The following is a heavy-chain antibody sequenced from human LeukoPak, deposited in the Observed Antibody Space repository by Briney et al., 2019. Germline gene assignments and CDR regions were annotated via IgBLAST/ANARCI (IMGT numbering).Heavy chain of an antibody. CDR2: ISAGAGVI. CDR3: ARVRTTDTLTGYKQELDY. Sequence: GGSLRLSCAASGFTFSDYEMNWVRQAPEKGLEWVSYISAGAGVIFCADSVKGRFSITRDNAKNSLFLQMNSLRAEDTAVYYCARVRTTDTLTGYKQELDYWGRGTLVTVSS. V-gene: IGHV3-48*03. J-gene: IGHJ4*02. D-gene: IGHD3-9*01. CDR1: GFTFSDYE.